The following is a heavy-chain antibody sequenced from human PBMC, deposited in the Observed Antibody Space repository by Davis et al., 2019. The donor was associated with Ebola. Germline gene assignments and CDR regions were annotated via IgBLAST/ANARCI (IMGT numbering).Heavy chain of an antibody. D-gene: IGHD6-6*01. V-gene: IGHV5-51*01. CDR2: IYPGDSDT. CDR1: GYSFTSYW. Sequence: GESLKISCKGSGYSFTSYWIGWVRQMPGKGLEWMGIIYPGDSDTRYSPSFQGQVTISADKSISTAYLQWSSLKASDTAMYYCARHMGSSSGVDWFDPWGQGTLVTVSS. CDR3: ARHMGSSSGVDWFDP. J-gene: IGHJ5*02.